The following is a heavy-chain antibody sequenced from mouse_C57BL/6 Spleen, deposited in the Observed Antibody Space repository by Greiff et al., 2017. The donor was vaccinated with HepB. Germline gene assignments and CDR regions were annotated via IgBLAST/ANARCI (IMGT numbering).Heavy chain of an antibody. CDR3: ARVTDYGGAMDY. CDR1: GYTFTSYW. V-gene: IGHV1-69*01. J-gene: IGHJ4*01. Sequence: QVQLQQPGAELVMPGASVKLSCKASGYTFTSYWMHWVKQRPGQGLEWIGEIDPSDSYTNYNQKFKGKSTLTVDKSSSTAYMQLSSLTSEDSAVYYCARVTDYGGAMDYWGQGTSVTVSS. CDR2: IDPSDSYT. D-gene: IGHD1-1*01.